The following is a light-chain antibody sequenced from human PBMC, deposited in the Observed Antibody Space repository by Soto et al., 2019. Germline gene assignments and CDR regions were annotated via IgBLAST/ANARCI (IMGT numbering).Light chain of an antibody. Sequence: QDVLTQPASVSGSPGQSITISCTGTSSDVGSYNLVSWYQQHPGKAPKLMIYEGSKRPSGVSNRFSGSKSGNTASLTISGLQAEDEADYYCCSYAGSSTSYVFGTGTKVTVL. CDR2: EGS. V-gene: IGLV2-23*01. CDR3: CSYAGSSTSYV. J-gene: IGLJ1*01. CDR1: SSDVGSYNL.